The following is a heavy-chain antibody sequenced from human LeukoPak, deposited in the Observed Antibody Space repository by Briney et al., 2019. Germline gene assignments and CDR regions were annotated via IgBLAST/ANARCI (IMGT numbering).Heavy chain of an antibody. Sequence: SVKVSCKASGGTFSSYAISWVRQAPGRGLEWMGGIIPIFGTANYAQKFQGRVTITADESTSTAYMELSSLRSEDTAVYYCARVISGYEGNWGQGTLVTVSS. D-gene: IGHD5-12*01. V-gene: IGHV1-69*01. CDR2: IIPIFGTA. J-gene: IGHJ4*02. CDR1: GGTFSSYA. CDR3: ARVISGYEGN.